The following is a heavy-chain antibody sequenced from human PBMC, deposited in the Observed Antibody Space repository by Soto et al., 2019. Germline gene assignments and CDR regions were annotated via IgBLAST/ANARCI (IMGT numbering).Heavy chain of an antibody. D-gene: IGHD5-18*01. CDR1: GGSISSSSYY. V-gene: IGHV4-39*01. J-gene: IGHJ4*02. Sequence: SETLSLTCTVSGGSISSSSYYWGWIRQPPGKGLEWIGSIYYSGSTYYNPSLKSRVTISVDTSKNQFSLKLSSVTAADTAVYYCASITAMFPHFDYWGQGTLVTVSS. CDR2: IYYSGST. CDR3: ASITAMFPHFDY.